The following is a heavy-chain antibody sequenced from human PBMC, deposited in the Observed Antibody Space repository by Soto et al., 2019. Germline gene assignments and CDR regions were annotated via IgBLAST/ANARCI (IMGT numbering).Heavy chain of an antibody. Sequence: QVQLVQSGAEVKKPGSSVKVSCKASGGTFSSYAISWVRQAPGQGLEWMGGIIPIFGTANYAQKFQGRVTITADESTSTAYMELSSLRSEDTAVSYCAARGSFVVVPAANPKDYGMDVWGQGTTVTVSS. J-gene: IGHJ6*02. D-gene: IGHD2-2*01. CDR3: AARGSFVVVPAANPKDYGMDV. CDR2: IIPIFGTA. V-gene: IGHV1-69*01. CDR1: GGTFSSYA.